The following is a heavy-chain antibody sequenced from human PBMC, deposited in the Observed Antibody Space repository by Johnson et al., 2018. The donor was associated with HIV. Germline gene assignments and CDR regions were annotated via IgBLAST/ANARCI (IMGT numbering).Heavy chain of an antibody. CDR3: ARGYYEISGRG. D-gene: IGHD3-22*01. CDR2: IYSGGST. CDR1: GFIVSNNY. Sequence: VQLVESGGGLIQPGGSLRLSCAASGFIVSNNYMSWVRQAPGKGLEWVSGIYSGGSTYYADSVKGRCTISRANSKNTVYSQMNSLSAGDTAVYYCARGYYEISGRGWGQGTMVTVAS. J-gene: IGHJ3*01. V-gene: IGHV3-53*01.